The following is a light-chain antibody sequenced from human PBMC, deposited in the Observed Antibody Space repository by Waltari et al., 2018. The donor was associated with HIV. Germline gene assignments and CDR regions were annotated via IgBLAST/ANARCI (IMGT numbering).Light chain of an antibody. V-gene: IGKV3-15*01. Sequence: EVVMTQSPATLSVPLGERATLSCRASQTVNSNLAWYQQRPGQAPRLLIYGVSTRASGIPARFSVSGSGTEFTLTISSLQSEDFAVYFCQQYNNWPRTFGQGTKVEIK. J-gene: IGKJ1*01. CDR3: QQYNNWPRT. CDR1: QTVNSN. CDR2: GVS.